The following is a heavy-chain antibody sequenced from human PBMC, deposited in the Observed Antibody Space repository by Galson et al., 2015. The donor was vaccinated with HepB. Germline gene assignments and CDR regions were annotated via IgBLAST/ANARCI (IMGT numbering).Heavy chain of an antibody. CDR1: GGTFSSYA. CDR2: INTDSGNT. J-gene: IGHJ5*02. CDR3: ARGYWNFADA. Sequence: SVKVSCKASGGTFSSYAISWVRQAPGQRLEWMGWINTDSGNTKYSQKFQGRVTITRDTSASTVYMELTSLRSEDTAVYYCARGYWNFADARGQGTLVTVSS. D-gene: IGHD1-7*01. V-gene: IGHV1-3*04.